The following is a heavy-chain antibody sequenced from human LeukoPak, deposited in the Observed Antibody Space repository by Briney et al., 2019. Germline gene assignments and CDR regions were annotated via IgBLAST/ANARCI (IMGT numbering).Heavy chain of an antibody. CDR2: VDHSGDT. V-gene: IGHV4-59*01. J-gene: IGHJ3*02. Sequence: SETLSLTCTVSGGSINNFFWNWVRQSPGKGLEWIGYVDHSGDTNYNPSRWGRVTMFVDTSNNQFSLRLTSLTAADTAVYYCARVPWKFEPFDIWGQGTKVTVSS. CDR1: GGSINNFF. D-gene: IGHD1-1*01. CDR3: ARVPWKFEPFDI.